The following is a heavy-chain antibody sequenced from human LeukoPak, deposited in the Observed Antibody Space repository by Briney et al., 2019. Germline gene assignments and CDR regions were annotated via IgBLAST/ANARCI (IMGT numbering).Heavy chain of an antibody. V-gene: IGHV3-23*01. CDR1: GFTFSIYA. J-gene: IGHJ4*02. Sequence: GGSLRLSFAASGFTFSIYAMSWVRQAPGKGLEWVSTISGSYSTTYYADSVKGRFTISRDNSKNTLYLRMNSLRADDTAVYYCVKGLLQLDWYYFDYWGQGTLVTVSS. CDR3: VKGLLQLDWYYFDY. D-gene: IGHD3/OR15-3a*01. CDR2: ISGSYSTT.